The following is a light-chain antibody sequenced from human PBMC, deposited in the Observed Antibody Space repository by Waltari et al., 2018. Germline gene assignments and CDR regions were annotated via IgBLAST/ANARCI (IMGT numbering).Light chain of an antibody. Sequence: EIVLTQSPATLSVSPGDRATLSCRASESVSRNLAWYQQKPGQPPRLLIYDASTRATSIPVRFSGSGSGTEFTLTISGLEPDDFATYYCQQYNLLPFSFGPGTKLEF. J-gene: IGKJ2*03. V-gene: IGKV3-15*01. CDR3: QQYNLLPFS. CDR2: DAS. CDR1: ESVSRN.